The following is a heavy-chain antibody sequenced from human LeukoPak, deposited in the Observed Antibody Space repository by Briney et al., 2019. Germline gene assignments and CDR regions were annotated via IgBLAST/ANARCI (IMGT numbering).Heavy chain of an antibody. D-gene: IGHD2-15*01. V-gene: IGHV5-51*01. CDR1: GNSFASSW. CDR2: IYPADSDI. J-gene: IGHJ5*02. Sequence: GESLKISCKGSGNSFASSWIGWVRQMPGKGLEWMGIIYPADSDIRYSPSFQGQVTISADKSISTAYLQWSSLKASDTAIYYCARQEYCSGGSCYTWFDPWGQGTLVIVSS. CDR3: ARQEYCSGGSCYTWFDP.